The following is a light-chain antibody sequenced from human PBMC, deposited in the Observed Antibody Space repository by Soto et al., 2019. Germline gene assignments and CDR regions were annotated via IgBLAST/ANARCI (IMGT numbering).Light chain of an antibody. Sequence: EIVLTQSPATLSFAAGERATLSFRASQSVSSYLAWYQQKPGQAPRLLIYDASNRATGIPARFSGGGSGTDFTLTISSLEPEDFAVYYCQQRGNWPLTFGGGTKVDIK. J-gene: IGKJ4*01. CDR3: QQRGNWPLT. CDR1: QSVSSY. V-gene: IGKV3-11*01. CDR2: DAS.